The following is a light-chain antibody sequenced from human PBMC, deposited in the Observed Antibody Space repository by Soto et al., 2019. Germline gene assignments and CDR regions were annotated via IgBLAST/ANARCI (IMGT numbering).Light chain of an antibody. CDR3: SSYTSSSIYV. Sequence: QSALTQPASVSGSPGQSITISCTGTSSDVGGYNYVSWYQQHPGKAPKLMIYDVSNRPSGVSNRFSGSKSGNTASLTISGLPAEEAAYYYCSSYTSSSIYVFGTGTKVTVL. CDR2: DVS. V-gene: IGLV2-14*01. CDR1: SSDVGGYNY. J-gene: IGLJ1*01.